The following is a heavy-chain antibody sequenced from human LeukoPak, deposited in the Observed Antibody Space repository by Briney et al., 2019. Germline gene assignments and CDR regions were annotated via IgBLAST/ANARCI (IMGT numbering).Heavy chain of an antibody. CDR2: MNPNSGNT. CDR1: GYTFTSYD. CDR3: ARGVRSSGWRPQKD. Sequence: ASVKVSCTASGYTFTSYDINWVRQATGQGLEWMGWMNPNSGNTGYAQKFQGRVTMTRNTSISTAYMELSSLRSEDTAVYYCARGVRSSGWRPQKDWGQGTLVTVSS. V-gene: IGHV1-8*01. J-gene: IGHJ4*02. D-gene: IGHD6-19*01.